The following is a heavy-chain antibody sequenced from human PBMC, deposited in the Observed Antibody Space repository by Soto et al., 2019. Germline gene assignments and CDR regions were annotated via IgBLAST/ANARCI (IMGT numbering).Heavy chain of an antibody. CDR2: ITSRSRYI. CDR1: GFTFRTYS. D-gene: IGHD6-19*01. CDR3: AREDGGALGKYSSLVDY. J-gene: IGHJ4*02. Sequence: GGSLRLSCAASGFTFRTYSMNWVRQAPGKGLEWVSSITSRSRYIFYADSVKGRFTISRDDARNSLSLQMHSLRAEDTAIYYCAREDGGALGKYSSLVDYWGQGTLVTVSS. V-gene: IGHV3-21*01.